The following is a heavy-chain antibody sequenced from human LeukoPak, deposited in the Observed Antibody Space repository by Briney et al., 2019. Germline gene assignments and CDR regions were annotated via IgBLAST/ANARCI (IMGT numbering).Heavy chain of an antibody. V-gene: IGHV4-30-4*01. CDR2: IYYSGST. Sequence: SETLSLTCTVSGGSISSGDHYWSWIRQPPGKGLEWIGYIYYSGSTYYNPSLKSRVTISVDKSKNQFSLKLSSVTAADTAVYYCARRTVVLGFAFDPWGQGTLVTVSS. D-gene: IGHD4-11*01. J-gene: IGHJ5*02. CDR3: ARRTVVLGFAFDP. CDR1: GGSISSGDHY.